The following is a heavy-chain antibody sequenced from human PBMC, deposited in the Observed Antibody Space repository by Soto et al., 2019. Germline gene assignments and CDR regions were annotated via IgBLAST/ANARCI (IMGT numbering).Heavy chain of an antibody. CDR3: ARAPVRNYDFWSGSVGDPYGLDV. D-gene: IGHD3-3*01. V-gene: IGHV4-30-4*01. CDR2: IYYSGST. CDR1: GCSIGRGDYY. J-gene: IGHJ6*02. Sequence: PAETLSLTCTVSGCSIGRGDYYWSCIRQPPGKGLEWIGYIYYSGSTYYNPSLNSRVITSVDTSNNQFSLRLSSVTAADTAVYYCARAPVRNYDFWSGSVGDPYGLDVWGQGTTVTVSS.